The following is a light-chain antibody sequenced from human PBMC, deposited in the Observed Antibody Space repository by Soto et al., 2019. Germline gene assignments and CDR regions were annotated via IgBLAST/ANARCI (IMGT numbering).Light chain of an antibody. J-gene: IGLJ1*01. V-gene: IGLV2-14*03. CDR1: SSDVGGYNF. CDR2: DVG. Sequence: QSVLTQPASVSGSPGQSITISCTGTSSDVGGYNFVSWYQQHPGKAPKLMIFDVGDRPSGVSNRFSGSKSGNTASLTISGLQAEDEADYYCCSYTSGSTPFVLGTGTKVTIL. CDR3: CSYTSGSTPFV.